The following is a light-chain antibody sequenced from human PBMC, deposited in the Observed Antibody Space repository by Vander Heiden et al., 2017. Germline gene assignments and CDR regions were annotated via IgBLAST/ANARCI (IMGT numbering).Light chain of an antibody. CDR2: DVS. CDR3: CSHAGSYTWV. J-gene: IGLJ3*02. V-gene: IGLV2-11*01. Sequence: HSALTPPRSVSGSPGLSVTISCTGTSSDVGSYNFVSWYQQHPGKAPKLMIYDVSKRPSGVPDRFSGSKSGTTASLTISGLQAEDEADYYCCSHAGSYTWVFGGGTKLTVL. CDR1: SSDVGSYNF.